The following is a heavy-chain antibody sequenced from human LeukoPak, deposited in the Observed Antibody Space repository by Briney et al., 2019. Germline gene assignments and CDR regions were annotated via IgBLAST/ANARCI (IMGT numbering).Heavy chain of an antibody. CDR2: IIPILGIA. D-gene: IGHD1-26*01. CDR1: GGTFSSYT. Sequence: SVKVSCKASGGTFSSYTISWVRQAPGQGLEWMGRIIPILGIANYAQKFQGKVTITADKSTSTAYMELSSLRSEDTAVYYCARDPMWEGRAYWGQGTLVTVSS. CDR3: ARDPMWEGRAY. V-gene: IGHV1-69*04. J-gene: IGHJ4*02.